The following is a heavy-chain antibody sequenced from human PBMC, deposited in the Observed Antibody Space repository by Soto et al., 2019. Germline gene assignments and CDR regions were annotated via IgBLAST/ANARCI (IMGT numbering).Heavy chain of an antibody. V-gene: IGHV1-69*12. CDR3: ARTASIAAREYYYYAMDV. CDR1: GGTFSSYA. Sequence: QVQLVQSGAEVKKPGSSVKVSCKASGGTFSSYAISWVRQAPGQGLEWMGGIIPIFGTANYAQKFQGRVTITADESTSTAYMELSSLRSEDTAVYYCARTASIAAREYYYYAMDVWGQGTTVTVSS. CDR2: IIPIFGTA. J-gene: IGHJ6*02. D-gene: IGHD6-6*01.